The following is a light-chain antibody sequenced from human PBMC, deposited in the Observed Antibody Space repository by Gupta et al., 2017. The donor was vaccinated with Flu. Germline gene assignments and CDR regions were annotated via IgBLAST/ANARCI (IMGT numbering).Light chain of an antibody. CDR2: QDS. CDR1: KLGNKY. V-gene: IGLV3-1*01. J-gene: IGLJ1*01. Sequence: SYELTQPPSVSVTPGQTASITCSGDKLGNKYVSWYQQKPGQSPALVIYQDSQRPSGMPERFSGSISGTTATLSISGIQGMDEADYFCPAWDSSPAAQVFGTGTRVTVL. CDR3: PAWDSSPAAQV.